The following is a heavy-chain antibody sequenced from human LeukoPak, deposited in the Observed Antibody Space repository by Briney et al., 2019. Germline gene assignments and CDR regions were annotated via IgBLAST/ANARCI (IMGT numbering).Heavy chain of an antibody. CDR3: TRKGQGSNWAAEYFQN. J-gene: IGHJ1*01. Sequence: GGSLRLSCAASGFTFSSYAMSWVRQAPGKGLEWVSAISGSGGSTYYADPVKGRFTISRDNSKNTLYLQMNSLRAEDTAIYYCTRKGQGSNWAAEYFQNWGQGTLVSVSS. D-gene: IGHD6-13*01. CDR1: GFTFSSYA. CDR2: ISGSGGST. V-gene: IGHV3-23*01.